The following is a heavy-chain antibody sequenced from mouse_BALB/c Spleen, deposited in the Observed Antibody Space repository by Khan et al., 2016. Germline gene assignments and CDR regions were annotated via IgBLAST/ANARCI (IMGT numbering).Heavy chain of an antibody. D-gene: IGHD2-12*01. CDR2: INSNGDSS. J-gene: IGHJ2*01. CDR1: RFTISSYG. V-gene: IGHV5-6-3*01. CDR3: ARSAI. Sequence: EVELVESGGGIVQPGGSLKRSCAASRFTISSYGMSSVRQTPGKKLELVATINSNGDSSDYPASVTRSFTMSGDNAQYDLYMQVRRPKSEDTARYYWARSAIWGQGTTVTVSS.